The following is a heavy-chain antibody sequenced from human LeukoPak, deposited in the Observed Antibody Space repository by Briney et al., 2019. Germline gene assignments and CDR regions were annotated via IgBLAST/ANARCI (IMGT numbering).Heavy chain of an antibody. Sequence: PGGSLRLSCAASGFTFSSYSMNWVRQAPGKGLEWVSSISGSSSYIYYADSLRGRFTISRDNAKNSLYLQMNSLRAEDTAVYYCARDREGYCSGGRRTNFDYWGQGTLVTVSS. CDR2: ISGSSSYI. D-gene: IGHD2-15*01. V-gene: IGHV3-21*01. CDR3: ARDREGYCSGGRRTNFDY. CDR1: GFTFSSYS. J-gene: IGHJ4*02.